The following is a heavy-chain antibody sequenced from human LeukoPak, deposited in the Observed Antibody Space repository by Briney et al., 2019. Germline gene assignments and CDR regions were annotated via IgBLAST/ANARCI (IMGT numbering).Heavy chain of an antibody. D-gene: IGHD2-2*01. CDR1: GVTVSNNY. CDR3: TRDVVIPAGGGRYFDT. CDR2: IYSGGST. Sequence: GGSLRLSCAASGVTVSNNYLTWVRQAPGEGLEWVSVIYSGGSTYYADSVKGRFTISRDNSKNTMYLQMNRLRPEDTAVYYCTRDVVIPAGGGRYFDTWGQGVRITVSS. J-gene: IGHJ4*02. V-gene: IGHV3-53*05.